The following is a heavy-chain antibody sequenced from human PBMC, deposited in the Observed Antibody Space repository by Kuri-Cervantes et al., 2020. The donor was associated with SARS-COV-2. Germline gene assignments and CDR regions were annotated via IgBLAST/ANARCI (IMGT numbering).Heavy chain of an antibody. CDR2: INAGNGNT. J-gene: IGHJ4*02. Sequence: ALVKVSCKASGYTFTSYAMHWVRQAPGQRLEWMGWINAGNGNTKYSQKFQGRVTITRDTSASTAYMELSSLRSEDTAVYYCARVPDYYDSSGYGLMEYYFDYWGQGTLVTVSS. V-gene: IGHV1-3*01. CDR3: ARVPDYYDSSGYGLMEYYFDY. D-gene: IGHD3-22*01. CDR1: GYTFTSYA.